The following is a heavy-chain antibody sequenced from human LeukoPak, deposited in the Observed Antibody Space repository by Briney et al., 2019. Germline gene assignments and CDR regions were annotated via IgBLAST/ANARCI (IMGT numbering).Heavy chain of an antibody. Sequence: SETLSLTCTVSGGSISSYYWSWIRQPAGKGLEWIGRIYSSGSTSFSPSLKSRVTMSLDTSKNQFSLKLSSVTAADTALYYCARQNSQGGVSTTRLDYWGQGALVTVSS. CDR1: GGSISSYY. D-gene: IGHD5/OR15-5a*01. V-gene: IGHV4-4*07. J-gene: IGHJ4*02. CDR3: ARQNSQGGVSTTRLDY. CDR2: IYSSGST.